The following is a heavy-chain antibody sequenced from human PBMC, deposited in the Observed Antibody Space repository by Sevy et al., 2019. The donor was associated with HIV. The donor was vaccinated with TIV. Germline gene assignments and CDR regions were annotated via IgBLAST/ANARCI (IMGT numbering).Heavy chain of an antibody. CDR2: IWFDGSKK. CDR3: VKDLFEGDVISDFDS. Sequence: GGSLRLSCAASGFTFSRYGIHWVRRAPGKGLEWVAGIWFDGSKKYYGESVKGRFNISRDKSKKIVYLQMNSLRAEDTAAYYCVKDLFEGDVISDFDSWGQGTLVTVSS. D-gene: IGHD2-21*01. CDR1: GFTFSRYG. V-gene: IGHV3-33*03. J-gene: IGHJ4*02.